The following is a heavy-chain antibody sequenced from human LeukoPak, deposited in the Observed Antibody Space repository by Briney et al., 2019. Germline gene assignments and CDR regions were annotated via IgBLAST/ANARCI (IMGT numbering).Heavy chain of an antibody. D-gene: IGHD6-19*01. CDR2: IYYSGST. V-gene: IGHV4-59*01. CDR1: GGSISSYY. CDR3: ARGSSSGWFQHYYYYYYMDV. Sequence: SQTLSLTCTVSGGSISSYYWSWIRQPPGKGLEWIGYIYYSGSTNYNPSLKSRVTISVDTSKNQFSLKLSSVTAADTAVYYCARGSSSGWFQHYYYYYYMDVWGKGTTVTISS. J-gene: IGHJ6*03.